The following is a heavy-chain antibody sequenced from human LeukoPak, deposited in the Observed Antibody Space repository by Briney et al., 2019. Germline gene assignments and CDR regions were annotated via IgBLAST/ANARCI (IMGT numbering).Heavy chain of an antibody. J-gene: IGHJ5*02. Sequence: PSETLSLTCTVSDGSISSSSYYWGWIRQPPGKGLEWIGSIYYSGRTYYNPSLKSRVTISVDTSKNQFSLKLSSVTAADTAVYYCARAYYDFWSGLTTNWFDPWGQGTLVTVSS. CDR3: ARAYYDFWSGLTTNWFDP. D-gene: IGHD3-3*01. V-gene: IGHV4-39*07. CDR2: IYYSGRT. CDR1: DGSISSSSYY.